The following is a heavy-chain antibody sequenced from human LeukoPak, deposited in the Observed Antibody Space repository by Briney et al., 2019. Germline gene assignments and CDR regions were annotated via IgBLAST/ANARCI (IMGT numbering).Heavy chain of an antibody. Sequence: PGGSLRLSCAASGFTFSSYSMNWVRQAPGKGLEWVSSVSSSSSYIYYADSVKGRFTISRDNAKNSLYLQMNSLRAEDTAVYYCASEPTGDRPFQHWGQGTLVTVSS. D-gene: IGHD3-10*01. J-gene: IGHJ1*01. CDR3: ASEPTGDRPFQH. CDR2: VSSSSSYI. V-gene: IGHV3-21*01. CDR1: GFTFSSYS.